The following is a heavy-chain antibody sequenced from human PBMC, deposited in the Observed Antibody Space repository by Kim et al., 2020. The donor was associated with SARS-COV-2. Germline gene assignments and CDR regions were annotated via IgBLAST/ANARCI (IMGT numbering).Heavy chain of an antibody. CDR3: CWSRVPGAFDI. J-gene: IGHJ3*02. D-gene: IGHD3-3*01. V-gene: IGHV5-51*01. Sequence: RYSPSFQGQVTISADKSISTAYLQWSSLKASDTAMYYCCWSRVPGAFDIWGQGTMVTVSS.